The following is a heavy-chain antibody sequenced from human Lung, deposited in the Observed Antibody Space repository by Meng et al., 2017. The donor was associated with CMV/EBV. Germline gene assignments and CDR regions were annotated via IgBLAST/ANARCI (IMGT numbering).Heavy chain of an antibody. CDR3: ARDGAPAATPWGNWFDP. CDR1: GFTFSSYW. V-gene: IGHV3-7*01. CDR2: IKQDGSEK. D-gene: IGHD2-2*01. Sequence: GGSLRLSCAASGFTFSSYWMSWVRQAPGQGLEWVDNIKQDGSEKYYVDSVKGRFTISRDNDKNSLYLQMNSLRAEDTAVYYCARDGAPAATPWGNWFDPWGQGTLVTVSS. J-gene: IGHJ5*02.